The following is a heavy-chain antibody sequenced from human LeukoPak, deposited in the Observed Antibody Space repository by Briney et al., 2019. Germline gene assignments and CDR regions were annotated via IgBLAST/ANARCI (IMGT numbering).Heavy chain of an antibody. CDR2: IYYSGST. Sequence: SQTLSLTCTVSGGSIRSGDYYWSWIRQPPGKGLEWIGYIYYSGSTYYNPSLKSRVTISVDTSKNQFSLKLSSVTAADTAVYYCARTWGGYYGSYWGQGTLVTVSS. D-gene: IGHD3-3*01. J-gene: IGHJ4*02. CDR1: GGSIRSGDYY. CDR3: ARTWGGYYGSY. V-gene: IGHV4-30-4*01.